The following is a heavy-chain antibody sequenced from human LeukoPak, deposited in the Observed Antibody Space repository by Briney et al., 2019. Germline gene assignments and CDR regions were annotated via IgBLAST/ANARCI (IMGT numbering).Heavy chain of an antibody. CDR1: GYTFTSYG. Sequence: GASVKVSCKASGYTFTSYGIRCVRQSPGQWLEWMGWISAYNGNANDAQKLQGRVTMTTDTSTSTAYVEPRRLRSVDTAVSYCARDWGSLAEAGTSVWFDPWGEGTLVSVSS. CDR2: ISAYNGNA. CDR3: ARDWGSLAEAGTSVWFDP. D-gene: IGHD6-13*01. J-gene: IGHJ5*02. V-gene: IGHV1-18*01.